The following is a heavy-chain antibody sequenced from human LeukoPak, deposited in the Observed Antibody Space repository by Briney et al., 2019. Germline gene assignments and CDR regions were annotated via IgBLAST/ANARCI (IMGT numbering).Heavy chain of an antibody. V-gene: IGHV3-30*02. Sequence: GGSLRLSCAASGFTFSSYGMHWVRQAPGKGLEWVAFIRYDGSNKYYADSVKGRFTISRDNSKNTLYLQINSLRAEDTAVYYCAKHWGSRRSYFDYWGQGTLVTVSS. D-gene: IGHD7-27*01. CDR2: IRYDGSNK. J-gene: IGHJ4*02. CDR3: AKHWGSRRSYFDY. CDR1: GFTFSSYG.